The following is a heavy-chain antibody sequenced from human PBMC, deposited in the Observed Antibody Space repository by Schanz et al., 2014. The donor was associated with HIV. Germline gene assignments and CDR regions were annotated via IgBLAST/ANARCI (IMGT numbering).Heavy chain of an antibody. CDR1: GFTLSSYG. Sequence: QVQLVESGGGVVQPGRSLRLSCAASGFTLSSYGMHWVRQAPGRGLEWVALISHDGSNKYYADSVKGRFTISRDNAKNTLYLQMNSLRAEDTAVYYCANTEFPYSSSSDYYYGMDVWGQGTTVTVSS. D-gene: IGHD6-6*01. V-gene: IGHV3-30*18. CDR2: ISHDGSNK. J-gene: IGHJ6*02. CDR3: ANTEFPYSSSSDYYYGMDV.